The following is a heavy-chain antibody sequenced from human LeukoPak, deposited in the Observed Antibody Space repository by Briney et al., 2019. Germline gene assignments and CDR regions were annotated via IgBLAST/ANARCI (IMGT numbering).Heavy chain of an antibody. CDR1: GFTFSSYA. D-gene: IGHD3/OR15-3a*01. CDR3: AREFGLITSH. CDR2: ISDNGGST. V-gene: IGHV3-23*01. Sequence: GGSLRLSCAASGFTFSSYAMSWVRQAQGKGLEWVSSISDNGGSTYSADSVKGRFTISRDNSKNTLYLQMNSLRAEDTAVYYCAREFGLITSHWGQGTLVTVSS. J-gene: IGHJ1*01.